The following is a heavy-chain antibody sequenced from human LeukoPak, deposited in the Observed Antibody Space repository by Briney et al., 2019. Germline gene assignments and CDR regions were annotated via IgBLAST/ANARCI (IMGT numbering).Heavy chain of an antibody. V-gene: IGHV3-73*01. CDR3: TRPYSSGPVSGYY. Sequence: PGGSLTLSCAASGFTFSGSAMHWVRQASGKGLEWVGRIRSKANSYATAYAASVKGRFTISRDDSKNTAYLQMNSLKTEDTAVYYCTRPYSSGPVSGYYWGQGTLVTVSS. CDR2: IRSKANSYAT. J-gene: IGHJ4*02. D-gene: IGHD6-19*01. CDR1: GFTFSGSA.